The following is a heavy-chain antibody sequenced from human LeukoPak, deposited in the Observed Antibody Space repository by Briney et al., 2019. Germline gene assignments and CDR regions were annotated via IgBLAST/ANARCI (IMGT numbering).Heavy chain of an antibody. V-gene: IGHV3-21*01. CDR2: ISSSSSYI. CDR1: GFTFSSYS. D-gene: IGHD6-13*01. J-gene: IGHJ3*02. Sequence: GGSLRLSCAASGFTFSSYSMNWVRQAPGKGLEWVSSISSSSSYIYYADSVKGRFTISRDNAKNSLYLQMNSLRAEDTAVYYCARSQIAAFDAFDIWGQGTMVTVSS. CDR3: ARSQIAAFDAFDI.